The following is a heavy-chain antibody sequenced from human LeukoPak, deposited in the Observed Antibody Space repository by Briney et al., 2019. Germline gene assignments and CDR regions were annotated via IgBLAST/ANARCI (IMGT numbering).Heavy chain of an antibody. J-gene: IGHJ4*02. Sequence: GASVKLSCKASGSTFTSYGTSWGRQAPGQGLEWMGWISAYNGNTNYAQKLQGRVTMTTDTSTSTAYMELRSLRSDDTAVYYCARGNTYYDFWSGSKFDYWGQGTLVTVSS. CDR1: GSTFTSYG. V-gene: IGHV1-18*01. CDR2: ISAYNGNT. D-gene: IGHD3-3*01. CDR3: ARGNTYYDFWSGSKFDY.